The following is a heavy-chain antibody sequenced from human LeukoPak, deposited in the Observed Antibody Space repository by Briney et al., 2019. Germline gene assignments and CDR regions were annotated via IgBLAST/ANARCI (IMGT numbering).Heavy chain of an antibody. D-gene: IGHD7-27*01. Sequence: PSETLSLTXTVSGGSISSYYWSWIRQPAGKGLEWIGRIYTSGSTNYNPSLNSRVTMSVDTSKSQFSLWLSSVTAADTAVYYCARVLSGDGYAFDIWGQGTMVTVSS. V-gene: IGHV4-4*07. J-gene: IGHJ3*02. CDR3: ARVLSGDGYAFDI. CDR1: GGSISSYY. CDR2: IYTSGST.